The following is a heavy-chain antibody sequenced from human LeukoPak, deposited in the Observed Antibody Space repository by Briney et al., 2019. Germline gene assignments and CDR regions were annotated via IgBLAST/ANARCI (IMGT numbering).Heavy chain of an antibody. CDR3: ARGLRVTGYYHYYMDV. V-gene: IGHV4-34*01. Sequence: SETLSLTCAVYGGSFSGYYWSWIRQPPGKGLEWIGEINHSGSTNYNPSLKSRVTISVDTSKNQFSLKLSSVTAADTAVYYCARGLRVTGYYHYYMDVWGKGTTVTVSS. J-gene: IGHJ6*03. CDR1: GGSFSGYY. D-gene: IGHD3-10*01. CDR2: INHSGST.